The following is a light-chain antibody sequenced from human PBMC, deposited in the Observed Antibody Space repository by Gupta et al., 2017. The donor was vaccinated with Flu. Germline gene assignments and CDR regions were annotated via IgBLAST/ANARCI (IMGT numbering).Light chain of an antibody. CDR3: VAWDTTLNVAV. Sequence: VPIASSGDHSNIETNFVSWYQKLPGAAPRVLIYENDPRPSGISARFSGSSSGTAATLGITGLQTGDEAVYYCVAWDTTLNVAVFGGGTKVTVL. CDR1: HSNIETNF. J-gene: IGLJ2*01. V-gene: IGLV1-51*02. CDR2: END.